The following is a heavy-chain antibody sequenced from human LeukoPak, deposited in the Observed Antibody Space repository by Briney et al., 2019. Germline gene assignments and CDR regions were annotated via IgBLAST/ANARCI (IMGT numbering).Heavy chain of an antibody. D-gene: IGHD1-26*01. CDR2: IKQDGSEK. CDR1: GFTFSSYW. V-gene: IGHV3-7*01. CDR3: ARDGSYATEYFQH. J-gene: IGHJ1*01. Sequence: GGSLRLSCAASGFTFSSYWMSWVRQAPGKGLEWVANIKQDGSEKYYVDSVKGRFTISRDNAKSSLYLQMNSLRAEDTAVYYCARDGSYATEYFQHWGQGTLVTVSS.